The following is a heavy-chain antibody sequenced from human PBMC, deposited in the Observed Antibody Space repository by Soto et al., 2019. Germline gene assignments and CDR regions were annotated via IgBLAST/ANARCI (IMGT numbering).Heavy chain of an antibody. Sequence: ASVKVSCKASGYTFTGYYMHWVRQAPGQGLEWMGWINPNSGGTNYAQKLQGRVTMTRDTSISTAYMELSRLRSDDTAVYYCARLRISSSHYYYYYGMDVWGQGTTVTVSS. CDR3: ARLRISSSHYYYYYGMDV. J-gene: IGHJ6*02. CDR2: INPNSGGT. V-gene: IGHV1-2*02. CDR1: GYTFTGYY. D-gene: IGHD6-6*01.